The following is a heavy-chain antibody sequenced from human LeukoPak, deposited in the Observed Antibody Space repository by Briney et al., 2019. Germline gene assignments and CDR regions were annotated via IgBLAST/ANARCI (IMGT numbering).Heavy chain of an antibody. Sequence: GASVKVSCKASGYTFTGYYMHWVRQAPGQGLEWMGWINPNSGGTNYAQKFQGRVTITRDPSISTAYMELSRLRSDDTAVYYCARDQEYPLQRNWFDHWGQGTLVTVSS. J-gene: IGHJ5*02. V-gene: IGHV1-2*02. CDR3: ARDQEYPLQRNWFDH. CDR1: GYTFTGYY. CDR2: INPNSGGT. D-gene: IGHD2-2*01.